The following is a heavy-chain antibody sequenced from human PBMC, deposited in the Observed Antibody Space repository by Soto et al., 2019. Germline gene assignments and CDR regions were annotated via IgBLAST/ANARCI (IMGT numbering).Heavy chain of an antibody. CDR1: GGSISSPTW. CDR2: IFHTGSV. V-gene: IGHV4-4*02. CDR3: AREQICNVVVCSNWFDP. Sequence: VQLQASGPGLVKPSGTLSLTCGVSGGSISSPTWWIGARQVPGKGLEWIGEIFHTGSVNYNPYLKSRVTLALDKSKNQFSLNLTSVTAADTAVYFCAREQICNVVVCSNWFDPWGQGTLVTVSS. J-gene: IGHJ5*02. D-gene: IGHD2-8*02.